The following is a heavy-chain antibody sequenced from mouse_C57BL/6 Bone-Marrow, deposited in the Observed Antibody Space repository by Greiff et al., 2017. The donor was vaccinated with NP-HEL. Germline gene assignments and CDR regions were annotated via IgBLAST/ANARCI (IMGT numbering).Heavy chain of an antibody. D-gene: IGHD1-1*01. J-gene: IGHJ3*01. CDR3: ARSTTVVATEGLFAY. CDR2: IDPSDSYT. Sequence: QVQLQQPGAELVMPGASVKLSCKASGYTFTSYWMHWVKQRPGQGLEWIGEIDPSDSYTNYNQKFKGKSTLTVDKSSSTAYMQLSSLTSEDSAVYYWARSTTVVATEGLFAYWGQGTLVTVSA. V-gene: IGHV1-69*01. CDR1: GYTFTSYW.